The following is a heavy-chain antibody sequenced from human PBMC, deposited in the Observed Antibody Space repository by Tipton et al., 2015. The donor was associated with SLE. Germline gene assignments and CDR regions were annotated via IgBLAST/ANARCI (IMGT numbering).Heavy chain of an antibody. CDR1: GGSISSYY. V-gene: IGHV4-59*01. CDR3: ARRAGQGDFDL. Sequence: TLSLTCTVSGGSISSYYWSWIRQPPGKGLEWIGDIYYSGSTNYNPSLKSRVTISVATSKNQFSLKLSSVTAADTAVYYCARRAGQGDFDLWGRGTLVTVSS. D-gene: IGHD6-19*01. J-gene: IGHJ2*01. CDR2: IYYSGST.